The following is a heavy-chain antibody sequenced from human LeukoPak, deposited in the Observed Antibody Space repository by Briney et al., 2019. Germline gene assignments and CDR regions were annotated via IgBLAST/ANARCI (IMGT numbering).Heavy chain of an antibody. CDR1: GGTFSSYA. Sequence: ASVKVSCKASGGTFSSYAISCVRQAPGQGLEWMGGIIPIFGTANYAQKFQGRVTITADKSTSKAYMELSSLRSEDTAVYYCAVREPAVQAAMWGGVDYWGQGTLVTVSS. CDR2: IIPIFGTA. V-gene: IGHV1-69*06. J-gene: IGHJ4*02. CDR3: AVREPAVQAAMWGGVDY. D-gene: IGHD2-2*01.